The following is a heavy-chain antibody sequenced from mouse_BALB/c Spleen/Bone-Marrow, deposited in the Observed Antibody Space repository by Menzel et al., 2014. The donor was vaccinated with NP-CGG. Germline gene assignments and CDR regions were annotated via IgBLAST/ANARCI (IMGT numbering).Heavy chain of an antibody. Sequence: VQLQESGAELVRPGVSVKISCKGSGYTFTDYAMHWVRQSHAKSLEWIGVISTYYGDATYNQKFEGKATMTVDKSSSTAYMELARLTSEDSAIYYCARDLDYWGQGTTLTVSS. CDR2: ISTYYGDA. CDR1: GYTFTDYA. J-gene: IGHJ2*01. V-gene: IGHV1S137*01. CDR3: ARDLDY.